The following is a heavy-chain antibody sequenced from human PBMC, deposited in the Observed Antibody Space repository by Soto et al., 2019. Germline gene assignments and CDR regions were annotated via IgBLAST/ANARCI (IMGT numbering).Heavy chain of an antibody. D-gene: IGHD6-19*01. CDR1: GFSFVESA. Sequence: PGGSLRLSCTASGFSFVESAMSWCRQAPGKGLEWVGFIRSKAYSGTTEYAASVRGRFTISRDDSKSIAYLQMNSLKTEDTAVYYCTRRYSSGWYWFDPWGQGTLVTVSS. CDR3: TRRYSSGWYWFDP. V-gene: IGHV3-49*03. CDR2: IRSKAYSGTT. J-gene: IGHJ5*02.